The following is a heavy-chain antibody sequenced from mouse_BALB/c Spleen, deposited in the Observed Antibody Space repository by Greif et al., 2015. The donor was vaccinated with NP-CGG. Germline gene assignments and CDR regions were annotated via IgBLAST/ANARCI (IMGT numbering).Heavy chain of an antibody. V-gene: IGHV5-4*02. J-gene: IGHJ3*01. D-gene: IGHD2-4*01. CDR1: GFTFSDYY. CDR2: ISDGGSYT. CDR3: ARGGDYDVLWFAY. Sequence: DVMLVESGGGLVKPGGSLKLSCAASGFTFSDYYMYWVRQTPEKRLEWVATISDGGSYTYYPDSVKGRFTISRDNAKNNLYLQMSSLKSEDTAMYYCARGGDYDVLWFAYWGQGTLVTVSA.